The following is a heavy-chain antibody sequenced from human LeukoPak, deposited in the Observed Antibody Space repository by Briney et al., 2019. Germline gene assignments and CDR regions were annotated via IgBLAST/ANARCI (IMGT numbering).Heavy chain of an antibody. CDR2: IIPIFGTA. Sequence: RASVKASCKASGGTFSSYAISWVRQAPGQGLEWMGGIIPIFGTANYAQKFQGRVTITADESTSTAYMELSSLRSEDTAVYYCARGLTGAFDIWGQGTMVTVSS. D-gene: IGHD1-14*01. CDR3: ARGLTGAFDI. V-gene: IGHV1-69*13. CDR1: GGTFSSYA. J-gene: IGHJ3*02.